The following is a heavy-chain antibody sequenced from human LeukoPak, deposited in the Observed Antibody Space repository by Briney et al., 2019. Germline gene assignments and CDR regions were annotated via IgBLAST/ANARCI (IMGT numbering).Heavy chain of an antibody. CDR2: ISGSGGST. V-gene: IGHV3-23*01. CDR3: ANAARQPWAVDAFDI. CDR1: GFTFSSYA. Sequence: GGSLRLSCAAAGFTFSSYAMSWVRQAPGKGLEWVSAISGSGGSTYYADSVKGPFTISRDNSKNTLYLQMTSLRAEDTSVYYCANAARQPWAVDAFDIWGQGTMLTASS. D-gene: IGHD7-27*01. J-gene: IGHJ3*02.